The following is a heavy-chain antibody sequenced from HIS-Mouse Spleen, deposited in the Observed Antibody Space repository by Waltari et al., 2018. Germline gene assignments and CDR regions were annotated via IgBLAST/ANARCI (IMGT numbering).Heavy chain of an antibody. CDR3: ALISGLDRSSSWTKVDY. J-gene: IGHJ4*02. CDR1: GYSISSGYY. Sequence: QVQLQESGPGLVKPSETLSLTCTVSGYSISSGYYWGWIRQPPGKGLEWIGSIYHSGSTYYNPSLKSRVTISVDTSKNQFSLKLSSVTAADTAVYYCALISGLDRSSSWTKVDYWGQGTLVTVSS. CDR2: IYHSGST. D-gene: IGHD6-13*01. V-gene: IGHV4-38-2*02.